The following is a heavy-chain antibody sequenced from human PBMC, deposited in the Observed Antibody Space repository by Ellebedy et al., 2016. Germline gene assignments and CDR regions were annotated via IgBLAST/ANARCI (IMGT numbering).Heavy chain of an antibody. CDR3: ARVGPTTVVTRGGMDV. CDR1: GFTFSSYW. J-gene: IGHJ6*02. CDR2: INSDGSST. D-gene: IGHD4-23*01. Sequence: GESLKISXAASGFTFSSYWMHWVRQAPGKGLVWVSRINSDGSSTSYADSVKGRFTISRDNSKNTLYLQMNSLRAEDTAVYYCARVGPTTVVTRGGMDVWGQGTTVTVSS. V-gene: IGHV3-74*01.